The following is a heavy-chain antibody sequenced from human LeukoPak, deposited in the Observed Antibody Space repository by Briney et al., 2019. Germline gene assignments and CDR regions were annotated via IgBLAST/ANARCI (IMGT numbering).Heavy chain of an antibody. Sequence: GESLKISCKGSGYTFTNYWIGWVRQMRGRGLEWMGIIYPGDSNTRYSPSFQGQVTISADKSISTAYLQWSSLKASDTAMYYCARPYLSSGRHYDPNAFGIWGQGTMVTVSS. CDR1: GYTFTNYW. CDR2: IYPGDSNT. V-gene: IGHV5-51*01. J-gene: IGHJ3*02. D-gene: IGHD1-26*01. CDR3: ARPYLSSGRHYDPNAFGI.